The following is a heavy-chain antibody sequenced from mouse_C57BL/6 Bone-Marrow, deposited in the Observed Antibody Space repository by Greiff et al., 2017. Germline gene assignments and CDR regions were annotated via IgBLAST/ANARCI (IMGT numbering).Heavy chain of an antibody. V-gene: IGHV1-77*01. Sequence: QVQLQQSGAELVKPGASVKISCKASGYSFTDYYINWVKQRPGQGLEWIGKIGPGSGSTYYNEKFKGKATLTADKSSSTAYMQLSSLTSEDSAVYFCAKKGGSSYHRYFDVWGTGTTVTVSS. J-gene: IGHJ1*03. D-gene: IGHD1-1*01. CDR3: AKKGGSSYHRYFDV. CDR1: GYSFTDYY. CDR2: IGPGSGST.